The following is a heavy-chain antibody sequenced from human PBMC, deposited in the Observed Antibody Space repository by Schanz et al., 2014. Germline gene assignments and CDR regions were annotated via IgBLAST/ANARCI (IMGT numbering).Heavy chain of an antibody. V-gene: IGHV1-2*02. J-gene: IGHJ3*02. CDR3: ARADSYYGSGSYFQRRAEAFDI. CDR1: GYTFTGYY. Sequence: QVQLLQSGAEVKKPGASVKVSCKASGYTFTGYYMHWVRQAPGQGLEWMGRINPNSGGTNYAQKFQGRVTMTRDTSISTAYMELSSLRSDDTAVYYCARADSYYGSGSYFQRRAEAFDIWGRGTMVTVSS. CDR2: INPNSGGT. D-gene: IGHD3-10*01.